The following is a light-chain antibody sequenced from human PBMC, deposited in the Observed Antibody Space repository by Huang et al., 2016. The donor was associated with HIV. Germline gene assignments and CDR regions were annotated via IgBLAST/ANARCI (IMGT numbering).Light chain of an antibody. CDR2: VAS. J-gene: IGKJ4*01. CDR3: MQALQTPLT. Sequence: DIVMTQSPLSLPVTPGEPASISCRSSQSLLHRDGNNYLDWYLQKPGQSPQLLIYVASGRAAGVPDRFNGSGSGTDFTLKISRVEAEDVGVYYCMQALQTPLTFGGGTKVEIK. V-gene: IGKV2-28*01. CDR1: QSLLHRDGNNY.